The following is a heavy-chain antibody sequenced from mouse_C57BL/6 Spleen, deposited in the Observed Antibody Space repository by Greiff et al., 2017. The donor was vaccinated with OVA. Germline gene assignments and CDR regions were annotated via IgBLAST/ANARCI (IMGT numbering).Heavy chain of an antibody. V-gene: IGHV10-3*01. CDR3: VRGDDYDGYYAMDY. CDR1: GFTFNTYA. J-gene: IGHJ4*01. D-gene: IGHD2-4*01. CDR2: IRSKSSNYAT. Sequence: DVMLVESGGGLVQPKGSLKLSCAASGFTFNTYAMHWVRQAPGKGLEWVARIRSKSSNYATYYADSVKARFTISRDDSQSMLYLQMNNLKTEDTAMYYCVRGDDYDGYYAMDYWGQGTSVTVSS.